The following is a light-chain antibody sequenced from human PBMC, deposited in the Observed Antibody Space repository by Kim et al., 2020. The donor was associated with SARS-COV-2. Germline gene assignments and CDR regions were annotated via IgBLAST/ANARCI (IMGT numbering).Light chain of an antibody. J-gene: IGKJ2*01. CDR1: QHIREH. V-gene: IGKV1-33*01. CDR3: QQYVNLPYT. CDR2: QAS. Sequence: SASVGDRVTITCQASQHIREHLNWYQHTPGKAPQLLIYQASILETGVSSRFSGSGYGTYFTLTINSLRPEDAATYYCQQYVNLPYTFGQGTKLGI.